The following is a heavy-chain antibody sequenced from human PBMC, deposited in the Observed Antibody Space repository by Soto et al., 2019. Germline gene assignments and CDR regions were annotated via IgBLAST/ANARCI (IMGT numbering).Heavy chain of an antibody. CDR3: ARTYDILTGYYRRVWKNWFDP. CDR2: INHSGST. D-gene: IGHD3-9*01. Sequence: QVQLQQRGAGLLKPSETLSLTCAVYGGSFSGYYWSWIRQPPGKGLEWIGEINHSGSTNYNPSLKSRVTISVDTSKNQFSLKLSSVTAADTAVYYCARTYDILTGYYRRVWKNWFDPWGQGTLVTVSS. J-gene: IGHJ5*02. V-gene: IGHV4-34*01. CDR1: GGSFSGYY.